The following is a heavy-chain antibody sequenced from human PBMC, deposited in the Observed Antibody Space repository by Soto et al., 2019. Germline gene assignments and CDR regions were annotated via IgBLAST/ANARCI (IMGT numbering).Heavy chain of an antibody. D-gene: IGHD7-27*01. J-gene: IGHJ4*02. CDR1: GFTFSSYA. Sequence: GGSLRLSCAASGFTFSSYAMHWVRQAPGKGLEWVAGITYDGSNKNYADSVKGRFTISRDNAINTLYLYMNSLRSEDTAVYYCVASLSGDPYPLDYWGQGALVTVSS. CDR3: VASLSGDPYPLDY. V-gene: IGHV3-30-3*01. CDR2: ITYDGSNK.